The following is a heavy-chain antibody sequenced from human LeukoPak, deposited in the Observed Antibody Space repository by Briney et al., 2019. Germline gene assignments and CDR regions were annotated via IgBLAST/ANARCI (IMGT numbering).Heavy chain of an antibody. CDR3: ARDPRAPYYYDTSGYHVDY. Sequence: ASVKVSCKASGYTFTSYGIIWVRRAPGQGPEWMGWISVYNGNTNYAQNLQGRVTITTDTSTSTAYMELRSLRSDDTAVYYCARDPRAPYYYDTSGYHVDYWGQGTLVTVSS. CDR1: GYTFTSYG. J-gene: IGHJ4*02. V-gene: IGHV1-18*01. D-gene: IGHD3-22*01. CDR2: ISVYNGNT.